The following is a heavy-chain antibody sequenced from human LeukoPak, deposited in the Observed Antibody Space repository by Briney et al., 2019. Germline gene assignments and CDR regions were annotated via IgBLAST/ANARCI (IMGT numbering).Heavy chain of an antibody. V-gene: IGHV3-48*03. CDR1: GFTLSSSE. D-gene: IGHD6-13*01. CDR3: ARSSYSSSWYTQSFLSDYYMDV. J-gene: IGHJ6*03. Sequence: GGSLRLSCAASGFTLSSSEMNWVRQAPGKGLEWVSYISRSGSTIFYADSVKGRFTISRDNAENSLYLQMNSLRAEDTAVYYCARSSYSSSWYTQSFLSDYYMDVWGKGTTVTVSS. CDR2: ISRSGSTI.